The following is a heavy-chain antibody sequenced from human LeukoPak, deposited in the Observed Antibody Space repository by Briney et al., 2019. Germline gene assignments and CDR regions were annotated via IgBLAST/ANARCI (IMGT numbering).Heavy chain of an antibody. Sequence: GGSLRLSCAASGFTFSSYAMSWVRQAPGKGLEWVSAICGSGGNTYYADSVKGRFTISRDNSKNTLYLQMNSLRAEDTAVYYCAKFWSSSWYGDAFDIWGQGTMVTVSS. CDR3: AKFWSSSWYGDAFDI. J-gene: IGHJ3*02. D-gene: IGHD6-13*01. CDR1: GFTFSSYA. CDR2: ICGSGGNT. V-gene: IGHV3-23*01.